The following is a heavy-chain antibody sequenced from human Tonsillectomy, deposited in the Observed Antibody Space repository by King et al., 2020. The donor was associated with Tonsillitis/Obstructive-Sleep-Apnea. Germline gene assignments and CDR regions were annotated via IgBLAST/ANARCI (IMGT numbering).Heavy chain of an antibody. CDR2: IYWDDNK. Sequence: TLKESGPTLVKPTQTLTLTCTFSGFSLSSSGVGVAWIRQPPAKALEWLALIYWDDNKRYSPSLKSRLTITKDTSKNQVVLSMTNMDPVDTATYYCAHTTADIYYYYYMGVWGKGTTVTVSS. CDR1: GFSLSSSGVG. D-gene: IGHD2-15*01. V-gene: IGHV2-5*02. J-gene: IGHJ6*03. CDR3: AHTTADIYYYYYMGV.